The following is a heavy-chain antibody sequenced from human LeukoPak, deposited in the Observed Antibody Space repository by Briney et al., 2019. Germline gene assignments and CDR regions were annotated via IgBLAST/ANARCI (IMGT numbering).Heavy chain of an antibody. CDR1: GDSISNYH. CDR2: MYNSGGI. CDR3: ARLSSGYYYPDH. V-gene: IGHV4-4*09. J-gene: IGHJ4*02. Sequence: PSETLSLTCTVPGDSISNYHWSWIRQPPGKGLEWIGYMYNSGGINYNPSLKSRVTISVDTSENQFSLKLTSVTAADTAVYYCARLSSGYYYPDHWGQGTLVTVSS. D-gene: IGHD3-22*01.